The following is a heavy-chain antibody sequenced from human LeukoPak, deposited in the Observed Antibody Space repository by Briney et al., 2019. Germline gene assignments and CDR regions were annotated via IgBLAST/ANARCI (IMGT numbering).Heavy chain of an antibody. J-gene: IGHJ3*02. CDR3: AGPTTTVTTLAHAFDI. V-gene: IGHV4-39*01. D-gene: IGHD4-17*01. Sequence: PWETHSLTCTVSGGSISSSSYYWGWIRQPPGKGLEWIGSIYYSGSTYYNPSLKSRVTISVDTSKNQFSLKLSSVTAADTAVYYCAGPTTTVTTLAHAFDIWGQGRMVSVSS. CDR2: IYYSGST. CDR1: GGSISSSSYY.